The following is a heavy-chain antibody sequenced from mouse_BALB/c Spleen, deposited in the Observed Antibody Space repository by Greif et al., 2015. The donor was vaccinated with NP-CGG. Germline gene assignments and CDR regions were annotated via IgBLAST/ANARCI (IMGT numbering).Heavy chain of an antibody. CDR2: ISYSGST. CDR3: ARSSLLIYYYAMDY. CDR1: GYSITSDYA. J-gene: IGHJ4*01. V-gene: IGHV3-2*02. Sequence: EVQLQESGPGLVKPSQSLSLTCTVTGYSITSDYAWNWIRQFPGNKLEWMGYISYSGSTSYNPSLKSRISITRDTSKNQFFLQLNSVTTEDTATYYCARSSLLIYYYAMDYWGQGTSVTVSS.